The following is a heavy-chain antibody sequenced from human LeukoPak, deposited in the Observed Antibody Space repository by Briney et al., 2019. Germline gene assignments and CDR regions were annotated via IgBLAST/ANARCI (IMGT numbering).Heavy chain of an antibody. CDR2: INEGGSEK. V-gene: IGHV3-7*01. Sequence: GGSLRLSCAASGFTFSYYGIHWVRQAPGKGLEWVANINEGGSEKNYLDSVKGRFTVSRDNAKNSLYLQMDSLKIEDTAVYYCLSATETGYWSQGTQVTVSS. CDR1: GFTFSYYG. CDR3: LSATETGY. J-gene: IGHJ4*02. D-gene: IGHD1-14*01.